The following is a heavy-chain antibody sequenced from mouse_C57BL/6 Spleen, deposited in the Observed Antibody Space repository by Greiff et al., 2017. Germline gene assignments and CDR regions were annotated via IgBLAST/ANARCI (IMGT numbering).Heavy chain of an antibody. CDR3: ARGVENYDAWFAY. CDR1: GYAFTNYL. J-gene: IGHJ3*01. D-gene: IGHD2-3*01. CDR2: INPGSGGT. V-gene: IGHV1-54*01. Sequence: VQLQQSGAELVRPGTSVTVSCKASGYAFTNYLIEWVKQRPGQGLEWIGVINPGSGGTNYNEKLKGKAKLTADKTSSTAYMQLSSLTSEDSAVYFCARGVENYDAWFAYWGQGTLVTVSA.